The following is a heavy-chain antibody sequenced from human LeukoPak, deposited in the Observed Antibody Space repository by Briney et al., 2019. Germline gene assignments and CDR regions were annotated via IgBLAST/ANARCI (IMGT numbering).Heavy chain of an antibody. Sequence: PGRSLRLSCAASGFTFSSYGMHWVRQAPGKGLEWVAIISFDGSNKYYADSVKGRFTISRDNSENTLYLQMNSLRAEDTAVYYCAKDNDLGYGDCPDSWGQGTLVIVSS. J-gene: IGHJ4*02. CDR3: AKDNDLGYGDCPDS. V-gene: IGHV3-30*18. CDR2: ISFDGSNK. D-gene: IGHD4-17*01. CDR1: GFTFSSYG.